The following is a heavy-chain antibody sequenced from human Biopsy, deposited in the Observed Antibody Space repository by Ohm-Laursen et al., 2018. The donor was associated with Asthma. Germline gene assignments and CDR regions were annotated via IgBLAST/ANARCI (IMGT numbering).Heavy chain of an antibody. Sequence: SLTCTVSYGSITSGGYYLTWIRQHPGKGLEWIGYIYYSGSTYYNPSLKSRVTISVDTSKNQFSLKLSSVTAADTAVYYCARGIGLSGYDFWSGYSATPNWFDPWGQGTLVTVSS. CDR2: IYYSGST. CDR3: ARGIGLSGYDFWSGYSATPNWFDP. V-gene: IGHV4-31*03. D-gene: IGHD3-3*01. J-gene: IGHJ5*02. CDR1: YGSITSGGYY.